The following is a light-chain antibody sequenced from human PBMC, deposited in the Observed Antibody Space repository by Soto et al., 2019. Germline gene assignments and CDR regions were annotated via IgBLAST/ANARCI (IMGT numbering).Light chain of an antibody. CDR2: EAS. CDR3: QQYYNWRT. V-gene: IGKV3-15*01. J-gene: IGKJ1*01. CDR1: QSVSSN. Sequence: EIVMTQSPATLFVSPGERATVSCRASQSVSSNLAWYQQKPGQAPRLLIYEASTRAADIPVRFSGSGYGRQFTLTISSLQSEDFAIYFCQQYYNWRTFGQGTKVDIK.